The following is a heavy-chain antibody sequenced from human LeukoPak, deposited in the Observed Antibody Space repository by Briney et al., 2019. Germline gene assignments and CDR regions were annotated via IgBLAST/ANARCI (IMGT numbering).Heavy chain of an antibody. Sequence: GGSLRLSCSVSGFTFSTYVMHWVRQAPGKGLEYVSAISSNGDNTYYADSVKGRFTISRDNSKNTLYLQMNSLRAEDTAVYYCAKDRCSSTSCYSSYYYYYGMDVWGKGTTVTVSS. CDR3: AKDRCSSTSCYSSYYYYYGMDV. D-gene: IGHD2-2*01. V-gene: IGHV3-64*04. J-gene: IGHJ6*04. CDR2: ISSNGDNT. CDR1: GFTFSTYV.